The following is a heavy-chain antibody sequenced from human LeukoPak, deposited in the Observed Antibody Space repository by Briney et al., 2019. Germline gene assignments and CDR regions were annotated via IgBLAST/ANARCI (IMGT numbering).Heavy chain of an antibody. CDR3: ARVRFLEWPAPMDV. D-gene: IGHD3-3*01. Sequence: SETLSLTCTLSGGSLSSYYWSWFRQSPGKGLEWVGYIYYRGSTDYSPPLKSRVTISLDTSKNQLSLKLRSVTAADTAVYYCARVRFLEWPAPMDVWGKGTTVTVSS. CDR2: IYYRGST. CDR1: GGSLSSYY. V-gene: IGHV4-59*01. J-gene: IGHJ6*03.